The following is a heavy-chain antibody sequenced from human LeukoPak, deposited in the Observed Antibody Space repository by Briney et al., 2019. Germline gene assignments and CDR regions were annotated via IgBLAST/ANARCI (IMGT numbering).Heavy chain of an antibody. V-gene: IGHV3-21*01. Sequence: PGGSLRLSCTASRVTFSGYTMNWVRQAPGKGLEWVSSISSRSSDIYYAASVKGRFTISRDNARNSLYLQMNSLRAEDTAVYFCARASTTVPNLLDNWGQGTLVTVSS. J-gene: IGHJ4*02. CDR3: ARASTTVPNLLDN. CDR1: RVTFSGYT. CDR2: ISSRSSDI. D-gene: IGHD4-17*01.